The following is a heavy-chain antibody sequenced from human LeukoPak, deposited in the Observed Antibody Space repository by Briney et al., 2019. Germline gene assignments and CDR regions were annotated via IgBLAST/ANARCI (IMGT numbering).Heavy chain of an antibody. J-gene: IGHJ4*02. CDR3: ARVSTYYYDSSGYPQGRCYFDY. Sequence: GASVKVSCKASGYTFTGYYMHWVRQAPGQGLEWMGWINPNSGGTNYAQKFQGRVTMTRDTSISTAYMELSRLRSDDTAVYYCARVSTYYYDSSGYPQGRCYFDYWGQGTLVTVSS. D-gene: IGHD3-22*01. CDR1: GYTFTGYY. CDR2: INPNSGGT. V-gene: IGHV1-2*02.